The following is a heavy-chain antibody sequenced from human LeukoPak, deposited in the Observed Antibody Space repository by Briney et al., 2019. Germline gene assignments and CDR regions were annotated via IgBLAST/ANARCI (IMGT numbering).Heavy chain of an antibody. D-gene: IGHD3-22*01. V-gene: IGHV1-69*04. CDR1: GYTFTTYY. CDR2: IIPIFGIA. J-gene: IGHJ4*02. Sequence: GASVKVSCKASGYTFTTYYMHWVRQAPGQGLEWMGRIIPIFGIANYAQKFQGRVTITADKSTSTAYMELSSLRSEDTAVYYCARGADSSGYPFDYWGQGTLVTVSS. CDR3: ARGADSSGYPFDY.